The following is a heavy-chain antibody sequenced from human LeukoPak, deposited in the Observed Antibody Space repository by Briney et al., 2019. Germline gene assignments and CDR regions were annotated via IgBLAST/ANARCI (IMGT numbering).Heavy chain of an antibody. CDR2: ISYDGSNK. Sequence: GGSLRLSCAASGFTFSSYGMHWVRQAPGKGLEWVAVISYDGSNKYYADSVKGRFTISRDNSKNTLYLQMNSLRAEDTAVYYCAKDSNSYGSGAFDIWGQGTMVTVSS. D-gene: IGHD5-18*01. CDR3: AKDSNSYGSGAFDI. CDR1: GFTFSSYG. V-gene: IGHV3-30*18. J-gene: IGHJ3*02.